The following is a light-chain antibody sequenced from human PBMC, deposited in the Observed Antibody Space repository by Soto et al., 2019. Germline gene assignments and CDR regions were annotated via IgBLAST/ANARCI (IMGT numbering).Light chain of an antibody. Sequence: DIQLTQSPSFLSASVGDRVTITCRASQGISSYLAWYQQKPGKAPKLLIYDASTLQSGVPSRFSGSGSGTEFILTISSLLPEDFATYYCQHLNNFPLTFGQGTRLEIK. CDR1: QGISSY. J-gene: IGKJ5*01. CDR3: QHLNNFPLT. V-gene: IGKV1-9*01. CDR2: DAS.